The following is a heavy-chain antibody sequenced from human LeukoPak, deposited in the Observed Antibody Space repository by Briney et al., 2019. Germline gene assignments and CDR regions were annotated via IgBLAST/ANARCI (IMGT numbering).Heavy chain of an antibody. V-gene: IGHV4-59*08. J-gene: IGHJ4*02. CDR3: ARARIAAAGTIFDY. D-gene: IGHD6-13*01. CDR1: GGSISSYY. CDR2: IYYSGST. Sequence: SETLSVTCTVPGGSISSYYWSWIRQPPGKGLEWIGYIYYSGSTNYYHSLKSRVTISVDTSKNQFSLKLSSVTAADTDVYYCARARIAAAGTIFDYWGQGTLVTVSS.